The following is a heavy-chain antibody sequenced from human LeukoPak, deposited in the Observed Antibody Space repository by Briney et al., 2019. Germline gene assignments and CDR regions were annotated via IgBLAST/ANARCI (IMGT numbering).Heavy chain of an antibody. J-gene: IGHJ5*02. CDR2: INPNSGGT. CDR1: GYTFTGYY. Sequence: ASVKVSCTASGYTFTGYYMHWVRQAPGQGLEWMGWINPNSGGTNYAQKFKGRVTMTRDTSISTVYLELSSLRSDDTAVYYCTIPEYGDPASLFDPWGQGTLVTASS. CDR3: TIPEYGDPASLFDP. D-gene: IGHD4-17*01. V-gene: IGHV1-2*02.